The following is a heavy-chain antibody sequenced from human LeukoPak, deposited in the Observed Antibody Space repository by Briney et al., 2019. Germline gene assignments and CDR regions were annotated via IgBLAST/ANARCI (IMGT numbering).Heavy chain of an antibody. D-gene: IGHD3-16*01. J-gene: IGHJ6*02. Sequence: ASVKVSCKASGGTFSSYAISWVRQAPGQGLEWMGGIIPILGIANYAQKFQGRVTITADKSTSTAYMELSSLRSEDTAVYYCVSGALGDHYYYYGMDVWGQGTTVTVSS. V-gene: IGHV1-69*10. CDR2: IIPILGIA. CDR1: GGTFSSYA. CDR3: VSGALGDHYYYYGMDV.